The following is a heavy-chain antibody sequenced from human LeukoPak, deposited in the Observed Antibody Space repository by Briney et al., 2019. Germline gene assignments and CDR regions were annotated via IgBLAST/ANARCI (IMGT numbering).Heavy chain of an antibody. D-gene: IGHD4-17*01. CDR3: ARGPGPYGDSVQTVLDY. V-gene: IGHV4-34*01. Sequence: PSETLSLTCAVYGGSFSGYYWSWIRQPPGKGLEWIGEINHSGSTNYNPSLKSRVTISVDTSKNPFSLKLSSVTAADTAVYYCARGPGPYGDSVQTVLDYWGQGTLVTVSS. J-gene: IGHJ4*02. CDR2: INHSGST. CDR1: GGSFSGYY.